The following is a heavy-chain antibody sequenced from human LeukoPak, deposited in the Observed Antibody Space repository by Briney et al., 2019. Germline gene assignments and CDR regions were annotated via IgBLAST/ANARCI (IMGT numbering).Heavy chain of an antibody. Sequence: ASVKVSCKVSGYTLTELSMHWVRQAPGKGLEWMGGFDPEDGETIYAQKFQGRDTMTEDTSTDTAYMELSSLRSEDTAVYYCAGDGYNSRRFFDYWGQGTLVTVSS. CDR3: AGDGYNSRRFFDY. J-gene: IGHJ4*02. CDR1: GYTLTELS. CDR2: FDPEDGET. D-gene: IGHD5-24*01. V-gene: IGHV1-24*01.